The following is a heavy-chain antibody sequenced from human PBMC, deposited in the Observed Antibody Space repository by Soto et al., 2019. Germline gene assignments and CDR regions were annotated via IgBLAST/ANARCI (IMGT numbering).Heavy chain of an antibody. D-gene: IGHD3-10*01. Sequence: DVQLLESGGGLVQPGGSLRLSCVASGFTLSSYWMTWVRQAPGKGLEWVANIKQDASEKYYVDSVKGRFTISRDNARNSVFLQINSLRADDTAVYYCARGYYYGSGSYSPETYMDVWGKGTTVTVSS. J-gene: IGHJ6*03. CDR2: IKQDASEK. V-gene: IGHV3-7*01. CDR1: GFTLSSYW. CDR3: ARGYYYGSGSYSPETYMDV.